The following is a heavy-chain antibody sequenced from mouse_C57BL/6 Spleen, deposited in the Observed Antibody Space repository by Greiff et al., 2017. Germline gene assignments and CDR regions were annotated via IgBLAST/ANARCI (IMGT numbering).Heavy chain of an antibody. Sequence: EVQGVESGGGLVQPGGSLSLSCAASGFTFTDYYMSWVRQPPGKALEWLGFIRNKANGYTTEYSASVKGRFTISRDNSQSILYLQMNALRAEDSATYYCARYKAWDRKGYYAMDYWGQGTSVTVSS. D-gene: IGHD4-1*01. CDR2: IRNKANGYTT. CDR1: GFTFTDYY. J-gene: IGHJ4*01. V-gene: IGHV7-3*01. CDR3: ARYKAWDRKGYYAMDY.